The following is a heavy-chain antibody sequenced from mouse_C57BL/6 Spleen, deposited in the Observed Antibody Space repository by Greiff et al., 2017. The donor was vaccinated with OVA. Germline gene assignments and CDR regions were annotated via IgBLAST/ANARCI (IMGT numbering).Heavy chain of an antibody. CDR2: ISSGSSTI. D-gene: IGHD4-1*01. J-gene: IGHJ2*01. Sequence: EVQGVESGGGLVKPGGSLKLSCAASGFTFSDYGMHWVRQAPEKGLEWVAYISSGSSTIYYADTVKGRFTISRDNAKNTLFLQMTSLRSEDTAMYYCARADWDGYFDYWGQGTTLTVSS. V-gene: IGHV5-17*01. CDR1: GFTFSDYG. CDR3: ARADWDGYFDY.